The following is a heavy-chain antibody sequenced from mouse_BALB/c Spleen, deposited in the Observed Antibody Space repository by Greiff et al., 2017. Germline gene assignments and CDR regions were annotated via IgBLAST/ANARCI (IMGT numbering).Heavy chain of an antibody. CDR1: GYTFTSYV. CDR2: INPYNDGT. V-gene: IGHV1-14*01. Sequence: VQLKESGPELVKPGASVKMSCKASGYTFTSYVMHWVKQKPGQGLEWIGYINPYNDGTKYNEKFKGKATLTSDKSSSTAYMELSSLTSEDSAVYYCARSAYYGNYGAMDYWGQGTSVTVSS. D-gene: IGHD2-10*01. CDR3: ARSAYYGNYGAMDY. J-gene: IGHJ4*01.